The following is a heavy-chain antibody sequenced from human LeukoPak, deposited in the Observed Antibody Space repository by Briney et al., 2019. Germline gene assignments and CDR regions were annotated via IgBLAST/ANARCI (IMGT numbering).Heavy chain of an antibody. CDR3: ATDLFYCSSTSCYSLGWFDP. V-gene: IGHV1-24*01. CDR2: FDPEDGET. J-gene: IGHJ5*02. D-gene: IGHD2-2*01. Sequence: ASVKVSCKVSGYTLTELSMHWVRQAPGKGLEWTGGFDPEDGETIYAQKFQGRVTMTEVTSTDTAYMELSSLRSEDTAVYYCATDLFYCSSTSCYSLGWFDPWGQGTLVTVSS. CDR1: GYTLTELS.